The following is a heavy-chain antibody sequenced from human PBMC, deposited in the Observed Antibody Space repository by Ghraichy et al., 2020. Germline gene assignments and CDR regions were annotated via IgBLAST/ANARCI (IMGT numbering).Heavy chain of an antibody. CDR1: GFTVSSNY. D-gene: IGHD4-11*01. V-gene: IGHV3-66*02. CDR2: IYSGGST. Sequence: GGSLRLSCAASGFTVSSNYMSWVRQAPGKGLEWVSVIYSGGSTYYEDSVKGRFCISRDNSKNTLSLQLNSLRAADTAVYFCARDPLSATTDHYYYYGMDVWGQGTTVTVS. CDR3: ARDPLSATTDHYYYYGMDV. J-gene: IGHJ6*02.